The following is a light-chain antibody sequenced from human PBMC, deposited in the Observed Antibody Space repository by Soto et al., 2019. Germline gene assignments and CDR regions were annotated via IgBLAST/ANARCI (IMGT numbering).Light chain of an antibody. V-gene: IGKV1-9*01. J-gene: IGKJ2*02. CDR3: QQYDSLPRT. Sequence: IQLTQSPSSLSASVGDRVTITCRASQGISSYLAWYQQKPGKAPKLLIYAASTLQSGVPSRFSGSGSGTDFTLTISSLQPEDFATYYCQQYDSLPRTFGRGTRLDI. CDR2: AAS. CDR1: QGISSY.